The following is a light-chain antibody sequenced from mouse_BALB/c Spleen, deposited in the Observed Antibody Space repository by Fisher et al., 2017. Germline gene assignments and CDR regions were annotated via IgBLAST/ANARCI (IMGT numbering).Light chain of an antibody. Sequence: IVLTQTTAIMSASPGEKVTITCSASSSVSYMHWYQQKSGTSPKPWIYLTSNLASGVPARFSGSGSGTSYSLTISRMEAEDAATYYCQQRSSYPFTFGSGTKLEIK. V-gene: IGKV4-57*01. CDR2: LTS. CDR1: SSVSY. J-gene: IGKJ4*01. CDR3: QQRSSYPFT.